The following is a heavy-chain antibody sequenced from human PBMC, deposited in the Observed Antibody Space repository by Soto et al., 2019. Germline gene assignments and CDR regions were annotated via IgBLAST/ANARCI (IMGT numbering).Heavy chain of an antibody. CDR3: AKVRLEMATIEYYYGMDV. J-gene: IGHJ6*02. CDR2: ISYDGSNK. Sequence: GGSLRLSCAASGFTFSSYGMHWVRQAPGKGLEWVAVISYDGSNKYYADSVKGRFTISRDNSKNTLYLQMNSLRAEDTAVYYCAKVRLEMATIEYYYGMDVWGQGTTVTVSS. D-gene: IGHD5-12*01. CDR1: GFTFSSYG. V-gene: IGHV3-30*18.